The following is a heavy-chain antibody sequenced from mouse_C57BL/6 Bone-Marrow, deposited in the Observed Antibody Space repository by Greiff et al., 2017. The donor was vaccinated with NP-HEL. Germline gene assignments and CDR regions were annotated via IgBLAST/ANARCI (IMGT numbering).Heavy chain of an antibody. Sequence: VQLQQSGAELVRPGASVKLSCKASGYTFTSYGISWVKQRTGQGLEWIGEIYPRSGNTYYNEKFKGKATLTADKSSSTAYMELRSLTSEDSAVYFCAREGDYWYFDVWGTGTTVTVSS. CDR2: IYPRSGNT. V-gene: IGHV1-81*01. J-gene: IGHJ1*03. CDR3: AREGDYWYFDV. CDR1: GYTFTSYG.